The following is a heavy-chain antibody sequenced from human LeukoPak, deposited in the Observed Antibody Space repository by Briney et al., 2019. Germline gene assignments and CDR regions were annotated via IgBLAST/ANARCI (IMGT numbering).Heavy chain of an antibody. J-gene: IGHJ4*02. Sequence: SGGSLRLSCAGSGFTFSTYAMHWVRQAPGKGLEWVAVISSDGTKKYYADSVKGRFTISRDNSKDMLYLLMNSLRAEDTAVYYCARGATYGSGKYLDYWGRGTLLTVSS. V-gene: IGHV3-30-3*01. CDR1: GFTFSTYA. CDR3: ARGATYGSGKYLDY. CDR2: ISSDGTKK. D-gene: IGHD3-10*01.